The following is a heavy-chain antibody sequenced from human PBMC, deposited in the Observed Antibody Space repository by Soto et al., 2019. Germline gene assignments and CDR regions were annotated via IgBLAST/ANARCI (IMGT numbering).Heavy chain of an antibody. CDR2: IYYSGST. CDR3: ARSGYSYGPNPLLY. Sequence: SETRSRTCIVSGSSIRTGGYHWSWIRQHPGKGLEWIGYIYYSGSTYYNPSLKSRVTISVDTSKNQFSLKLSSVTAADTAVYYCARSGYSYGPNPLLYWGQG. CDR1: GSSIRTGGYH. V-gene: IGHV4-31*03. J-gene: IGHJ4*02. D-gene: IGHD5-18*01.